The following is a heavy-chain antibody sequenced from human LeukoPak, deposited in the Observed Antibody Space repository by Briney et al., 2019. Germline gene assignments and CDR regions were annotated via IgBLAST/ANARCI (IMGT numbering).Heavy chain of an antibody. D-gene: IGHD4-17*01. CDR1: VYTFTVYY. J-gene: IGHJ5*02. Sequence: ASVTVSCKASVYTFTVYYMHWVRQAPGQGLEWMGWINPNSGGTNYAQKFQGRVTMTRDTSISTAYMELSRLRSDDTAVYYCARDAPGTVTTLLHWFDPWGQGTLVTVSS. CDR2: INPNSGGT. CDR3: ARDAPGTVTTLLHWFDP. V-gene: IGHV1-2*02.